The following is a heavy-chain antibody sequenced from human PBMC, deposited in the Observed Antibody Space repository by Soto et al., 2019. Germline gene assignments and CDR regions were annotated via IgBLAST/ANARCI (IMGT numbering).Heavy chain of an antibody. CDR1: GGTFSSYA. CDR3: ARCTYYDSSGYYWYFDY. V-gene: IGHV1-69*13. J-gene: IGHJ4*02. CDR2: IIPIFGTA. Sequence: GASVKVSCKASGGTFSSYAISWVRQAPGQGLEWMGGIIPIFGTANYAQKFQGRVTITADESTSTAYMELSSLRSEDTAVYYRARCTYYDSSGYYWYFDYWGQGTLVTVSS. D-gene: IGHD3-22*01.